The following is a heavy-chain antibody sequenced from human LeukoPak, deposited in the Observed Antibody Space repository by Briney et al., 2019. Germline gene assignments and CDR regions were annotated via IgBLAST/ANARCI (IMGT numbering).Heavy chain of an antibody. Sequence: ASVKVSCKASGYTFTSYYMHWARQAPGQGLEWMGIINPSGGSTSYAQKFQGRVTMTRDTSTSTVYMELSSLRSEDTAVYYCAREASLYSSSSDNWFDPWGQGTLVTVSS. CDR3: AREASLYSSSSDNWFDP. CDR1: GYTFTSYY. V-gene: IGHV1-46*01. CDR2: INPSGGST. J-gene: IGHJ5*02. D-gene: IGHD6-6*01.